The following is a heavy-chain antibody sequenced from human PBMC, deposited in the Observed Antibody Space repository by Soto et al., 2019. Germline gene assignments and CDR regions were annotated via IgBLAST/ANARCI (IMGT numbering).Heavy chain of an antibody. D-gene: IGHD3-9*01. CDR1: GFTVSSNY. V-gene: IGHV3-53*01. CDR3: ASFPQVLRYFDWSRRYYGMDV. Sequence: PGGSLRLSCAASGFTVSSNYMSWVRQAPGKGLEWVSVIYSGGSTYYADSVKGRFTISRDNSKNTLYLQMNSLRAEDTAVYYCASFPQVLRYFDWSRRYYGMDVWGQGTTVTVSS. CDR2: IYSGGST. J-gene: IGHJ6*02.